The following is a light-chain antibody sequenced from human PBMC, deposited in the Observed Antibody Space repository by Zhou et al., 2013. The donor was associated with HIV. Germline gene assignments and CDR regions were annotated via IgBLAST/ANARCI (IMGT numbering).Light chain of an antibody. CDR1: QGITTH. V-gene: IGKV1-9*01. CDR2: TAS. Sequence: DIQLTQSPSFLSASVGDRVTIACRASQGITTHLAWYQQKPGKAPKLLIHTASTLQSGVPSRFSGSGSGTEFTLTISSLQPEDFATYYCQQRNDYPITFGQGTRLEIK. J-gene: IGKJ5*01. CDR3: QQRNDYPIT.